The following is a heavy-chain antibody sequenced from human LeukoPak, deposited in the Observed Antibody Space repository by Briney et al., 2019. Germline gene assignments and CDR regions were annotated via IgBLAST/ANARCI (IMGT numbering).Heavy chain of an antibody. J-gene: IGHJ6*03. Sequence: SETLSLTCTVSDYSISSGYYWGWIRQPPGKGLEWIGEINHSGSTNYNPSLKSRVTISVDTSKNQFSLKLSSVTAADTAVYYCARGRMLVWYYYYYMDVWGKGTTVTISS. CDR1: DYSISSGYY. CDR2: INHSGST. V-gene: IGHV4-38-2*02. CDR3: ARGRMLVWYYYYYMDV. D-gene: IGHD3-22*01.